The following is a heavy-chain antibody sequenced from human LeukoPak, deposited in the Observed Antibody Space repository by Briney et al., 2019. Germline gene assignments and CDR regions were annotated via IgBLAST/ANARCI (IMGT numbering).Heavy chain of an antibody. CDR2: ISYDGSNK. D-gene: IGHD4-17*01. CDR1: GFTFSSYG. CDR3: AKTDYGDYVSAFDI. Sequence: GGSLRLSCAASGFTFSSYGMHWVRQAPGKGLEWVAVISYDGSNKYYADSVKGRFTISRDNSKNTLYLQMNRLRAEDTAVYYCAKTDYGDYVSAFDIWGQGTMVTVSS. V-gene: IGHV3-30*18. J-gene: IGHJ3*02.